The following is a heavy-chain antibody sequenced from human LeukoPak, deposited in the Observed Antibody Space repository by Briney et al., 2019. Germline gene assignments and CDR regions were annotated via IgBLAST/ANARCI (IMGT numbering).Heavy chain of an antibody. D-gene: IGHD3-10*01. J-gene: IGHJ6*02. CDR3: ASRTANLGDSGAGSSYYYYYGVDV. Sequence: PSETLSLTCTFSVGSVSRRGDYWTWIRQHPGGALEWIVHMFYGGGTYYNPSVKSRVTMSVDTPKNQFSLPLTSVTAADTAVYYCASRTANLGDSGAGSSYYYYYGVDVWGQGTSVTVSS. CDR2: MFYGGGT. V-gene: IGHV4-31*03. CDR1: VGSVSRRGDY.